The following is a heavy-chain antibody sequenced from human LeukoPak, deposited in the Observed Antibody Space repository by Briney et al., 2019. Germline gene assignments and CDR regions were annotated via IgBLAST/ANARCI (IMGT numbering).Heavy chain of an antibody. Sequence: PGGSLRLSCAASEFTFSTYWMHWVRQAPGKGLVWVSRINSDGSSTNYADSVKGRFTISRDNAKNTLYLQMNSLRAEDTAVYYCARVGGEVRGVIRPDYWGQGTLVTVST. V-gene: IGHV3-74*01. CDR1: EFTFSTYW. J-gene: IGHJ4*02. D-gene: IGHD3-10*01. CDR2: INSDGSST. CDR3: ARVGGEVRGVIRPDY.